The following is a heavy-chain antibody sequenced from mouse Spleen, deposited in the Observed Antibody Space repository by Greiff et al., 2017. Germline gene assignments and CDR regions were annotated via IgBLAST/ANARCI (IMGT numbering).Heavy chain of an antibody. V-gene: IGHV1-26*01. CDR2: INPNNGGT. Sequence: VQLQQSGPELVKPGASVKISCKASGYTFTDYYMNWVKQSHGKSLEWIGDINPNNGGTSYNQKFKGKATLTVDKSSSTAYMELRSLTSEDSAVYYCARDGYGPYWGQGTTLTGSS. D-gene: IGHD2-2*01. J-gene: IGHJ2*01. CDR1: GYTFTDYY. CDR3: ARDGYGPY.